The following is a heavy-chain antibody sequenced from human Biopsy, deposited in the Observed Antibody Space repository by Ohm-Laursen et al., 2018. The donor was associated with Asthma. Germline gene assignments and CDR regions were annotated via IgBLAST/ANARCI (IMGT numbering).Heavy chain of an antibody. Sequence: SLRLSCSVTGFTLSSYAIHWVRQAPGKGLEWVSVISSGGGTIDYADSVKGRFTISRDNSKNTLYLQMNSLRTEDTAVYYCAKRRGYSGHDNDYWGQGTLVIVSS. V-gene: IGHV3-23*01. J-gene: IGHJ4*02. D-gene: IGHD5-12*01. CDR2: ISSGGGTI. CDR1: GFTLSSYA. CDR3: AKRRGYSGHDNDY.